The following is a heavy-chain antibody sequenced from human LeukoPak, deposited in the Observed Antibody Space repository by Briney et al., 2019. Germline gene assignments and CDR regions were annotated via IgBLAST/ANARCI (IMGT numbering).Heavy chain of an antibody. Sequence: PGGSLRLSCAASGFSVSNNYMNWVRQSPGKGLEWVSVIFGGGDTYYADSVKGRFTISRDDSKNTLYLQMSSLRAEDTAVYYCAREEIEEVPTLTFNWVATYYSHYMDVWGKGTMVAVSS. V-gene: IGHV3-66*02. CDR2: IFGGGDT. J-gene: IGHJ6*03. CDR3: AREEIEEVPTLTFNWVATYYSHYMDV. D-gene: IGHD5-12*01. CDR1: GFSVSNNY.